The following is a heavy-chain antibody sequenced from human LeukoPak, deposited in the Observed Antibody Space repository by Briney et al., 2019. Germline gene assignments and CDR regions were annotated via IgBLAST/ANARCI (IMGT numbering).Heavy chain of an antibody. D-gene: IGHD3-10*01. V-gene: IGHV4-39*01. J-gene: IGHJ4*02. CDR2: IYYSGST. Sequence: SETLSLTCTVSGGSISSSSYYWGWIRQPPGKGLEWIGSIYYSGSTYYNPSLKSRVTISVDTSKNQFSLKLSSVTAADTAVYYCAIIWFGEYPFDYWGQGTLVTVSS. CDR3: AIIWFGEYPFDY. CDR1: GGSISSSSYY.